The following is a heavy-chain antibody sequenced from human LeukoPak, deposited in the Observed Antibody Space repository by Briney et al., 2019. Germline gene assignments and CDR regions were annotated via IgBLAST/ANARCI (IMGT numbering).Heavy chain of an antibody. CDR1: GGSISXXX. CDR3: ARSGCSSTSCLFDP. J-gene: IGHJ5*02. V-gene: IGHV4-4*07. D-gene: IGHD2-2*01. CDR2: IYXXGST. Sequence: SETLSLTCTVSGGSISXXXXXXIXXXXXXXXXXXGRIYXXGSTNYXXXXXXXXXXSXXTSKNQFSLKLSSVTAADTAVYYCARSGCSSTSCLFDPWGQGTLVTVSS.